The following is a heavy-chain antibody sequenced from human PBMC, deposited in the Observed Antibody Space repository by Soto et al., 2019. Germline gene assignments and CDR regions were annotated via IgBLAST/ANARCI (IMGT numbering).Heavy chain of an antibody. CDR3: ARRQRAVAVSTSFDP. D-gene: IGHD2-2*01. Sequence: QVPLKESGPVLVKPTETLTLRCTVSGLSITDSEMGVSWIRQPPGQPLEWLAHIDSSGEKSYRTFLKSRLAISQDTSKSQIVLTMTNMHPADTATYYVARRQRAVAVSTSFDPWCQGIPVTVSS. V-gene: IGHV2-26*01. CDR2: IDSSGEK. CDR1: GLSITDSEMG. J-gene: IGHJ5*02.